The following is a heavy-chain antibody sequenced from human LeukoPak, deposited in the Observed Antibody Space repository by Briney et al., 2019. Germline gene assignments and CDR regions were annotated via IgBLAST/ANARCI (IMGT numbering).Heavy chain of an antibody. CDR3: ARDSSTVTTPYFDF. CDR2: INANSGST. CDR1: GFTFTGYY. V-gene: IGHV1-2*04. J-gene: IGHJ4*02. Sequence: ASVKVSCKTSGFTFTGYYIHWVRQAPGQGLEWMGWINANSGSTNYAQQFQGWVTMTRDTSISTAYMEMSRLRSDDTAMYYCARDSSTVTTPYFDFWGQGTLVTVPS. D-gene: IGHD4-17*01.